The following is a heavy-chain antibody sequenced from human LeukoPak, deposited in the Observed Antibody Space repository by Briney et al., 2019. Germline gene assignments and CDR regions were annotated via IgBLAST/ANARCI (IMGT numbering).Heavy chain of an antibody. CDR3: ARDFGEMPNY. V-gene: IGHV1-46*01. D-gene: IGHD5-24*01. CDR1: GYIFTRYY. Sequence: ASVKVSCKASGYIFTRYYMHWVRQAPGQGLEWMGIIDPSGGSTSYAQNFQGGVTMTRDATTSTVYLELSSLRSEDTAVYYCARDFGEMPNYWGQGTLVTVSS. CDR2: IDPSGGST. J-gene: IGHJ4*02.